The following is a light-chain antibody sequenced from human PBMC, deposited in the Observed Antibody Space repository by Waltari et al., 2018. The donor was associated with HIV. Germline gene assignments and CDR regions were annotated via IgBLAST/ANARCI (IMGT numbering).Light chain of an antibody. CDR3: QQYYGTPLT. CDR1: QSVLYNSNNKNY. V-gene: IGKV4-1*01. J-gene: IGKJ4*01. CDR2: WAS. Sequence: DIVMTQSPDSLAVSLGERATINCKSSQSVLYNSNNKNYLAWYQRKPGQPPKLVIYWASTRESGVPDRLSGSGSGTDVTLTISSLQAEDVAVYYCQQYYGTPLTFGGGTKVGIK.